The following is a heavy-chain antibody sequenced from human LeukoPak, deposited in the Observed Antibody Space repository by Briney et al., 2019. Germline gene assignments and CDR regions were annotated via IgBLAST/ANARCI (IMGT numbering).Heavy chain of an antibody. V-gene: IGHV3-66*01. CDR1: GFTVSSNY. CDR2: IYSGGST. D-gene: IGHD3-9*01. CDR3: ARDGYDILTGSRDGFDY. Sequence: GGFLRLSCAASGFTVSSNYMSWVRQAPGKGLEWVSVIYSGGSTYYADSVKGRFTISRDNSKNTLYLQMNSLRAEDTAVYYCARDGYDILTGSRDGFDYWGQGTLVTVSS. J-gene: IGHJ4*02.